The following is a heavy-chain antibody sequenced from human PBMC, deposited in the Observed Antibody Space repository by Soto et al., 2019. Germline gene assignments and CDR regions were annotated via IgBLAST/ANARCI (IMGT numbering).Heavy chain of an antibody. CDR1: GFTVCSYA. V-gene: IGHV3-23*01. D-gene: IGHD6-13*01. Sequence: PGGSLRLSCAASGFTVCSYAMSWVRQAPGKGLEWVSAISGSGGSTYYADSVKGRFTISRDNSKNTLYLQMNSLRAEDTAVYYCAKVYSSSWYEAFDIWGQGTIVTVSS. CDR2: ISGSGGST. J-gene: IGHJ3*02. CDR3: AKVYSSSWYEAFDI.